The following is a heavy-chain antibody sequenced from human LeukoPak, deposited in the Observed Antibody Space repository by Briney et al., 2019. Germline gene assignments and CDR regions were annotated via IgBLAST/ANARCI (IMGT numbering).Heavy chain of an antibody. Sequence: GGSLRLSCAASGFIFKTYCMSWVRQAPGKGLEWLSYITSNSNDKYYADSVKGRFTISRDNAKDSSHLQMDSLRDEDTAVYYCARYYDRSGFYRDAFDLWGQGTMVTVSS. CDR1: GFIFKTYC. CDR2: ITSNSNDK. V-gene: IGHV3-48*02. D-gene: IGHD3-22*01. CDR3: ARYYDRSGFYRDAFDL. J-gene: IGHJ3*01.